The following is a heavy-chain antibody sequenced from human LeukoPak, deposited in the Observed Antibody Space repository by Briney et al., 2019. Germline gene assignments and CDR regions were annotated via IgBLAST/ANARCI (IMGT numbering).Heavy chain of an antibody. CDR2: VYGSGYT. CDR3: ARETSLAGFASGLGFNY. CDR1: GASISGWY. J-gene: IGHJ4*02. Sequence: SETLSLTCTVSGASISGWYWSWIRQPPGKGLEWIGYVYGSGYTNYNPSLKSRVSMSIDTSKNHFSLKLTSVTAADTATYYCARETSLAGFASGLGFNYWGQGILVTVSS. D-gene: IGHD6-19*01. V-gene: IGHV4-59*01.